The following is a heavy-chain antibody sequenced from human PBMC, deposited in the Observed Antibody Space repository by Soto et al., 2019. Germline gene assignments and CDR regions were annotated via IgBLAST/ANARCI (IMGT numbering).Heavy chain of an antibody. D-gene: IGHD3-16*01. Sequence: EVQLVESGGGLVQPGGSLRLSCAASGFTFSSYWMHWVRQAPGKGLMWVSRINSDGSSTSYADSVKGRFTISRDNAKNTLVLQMNSVGAEDTAVYYCGGPWGGGKWYFDLWGRGTLVTVSS. J-gene: IGHJ2*01. CDR3: GGPWGGGKWYFDL. CDR2: INSDGSST. CDR1: GFTFSSYW. V-gene: IGHV3-74*01.